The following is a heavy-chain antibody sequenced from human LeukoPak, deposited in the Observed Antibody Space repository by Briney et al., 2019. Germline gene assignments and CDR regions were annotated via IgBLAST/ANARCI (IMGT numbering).Heavy chain of an antibody. Sequence: ASVKISCKASGYTFTGHYMHWVRQAPGQGLEWMGWLNPNNGATNYAQNFQGRVTMTRDTSISTAYMELSRLRSDDTAVYYCARVAVAGTCYFDYWGQGTLVTVSS. CDR1: GYTFTGHY. J-gene: IGHJ4*02. D-gene: IGHD6-19*01. CDR3: ARVAVAGTCYFDY. CDR2: LNPNNGAT. V-gene: IGHV1-2*02.